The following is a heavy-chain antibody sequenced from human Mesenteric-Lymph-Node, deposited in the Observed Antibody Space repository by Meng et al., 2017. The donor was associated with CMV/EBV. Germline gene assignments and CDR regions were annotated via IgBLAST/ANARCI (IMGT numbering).Heavy chain of an antibody. D-gene: IGHD3-3*01. CDR1: GYSFPTYW. CDR3: ARPYRSGYFNYDYGLDF. Sequence: GESLKISCETSGYSFPTYWIGWVRHMPGKGLEWMGIIYPDDSDTRYSPSFQGQVTISADKSISTAYLQWSSLKASDTAMYYCARPYRSGYFNYDYGLDFWGQGTAVTVSS. CDR2: IYPDDSDT. V-gene: IGHV5-51*01. J-gene: IGHJ6*02.